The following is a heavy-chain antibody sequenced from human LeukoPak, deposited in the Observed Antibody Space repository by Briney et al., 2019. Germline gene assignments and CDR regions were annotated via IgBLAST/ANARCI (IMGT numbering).Heavy chain of an antibody. V-gene: IGHV4-59*11. CDR1: GGSIESHF. Sequence: SETLSLTCNVSGGSIESHFWTWVRQPPGKGPEWIGSMSYSGTSSHDPALEGRVTMSLDMPKKQFSLKLSSVTAADTALYYCAREADNGGAVPAALWGQGWFDPWGQGILVTVSS. J-gene: IGHJ5*02. CDR2: MSYSGTS. CDR3: AREADNGGAVPAALWGQGWFDP. D-gene: IGHD2-2*01.